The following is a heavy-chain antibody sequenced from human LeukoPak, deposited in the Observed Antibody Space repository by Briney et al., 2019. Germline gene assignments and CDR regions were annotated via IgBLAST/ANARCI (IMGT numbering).Heavy chain of an antibody. CDR2: MYNSGST. CDR1: GGSISGSY. D-gene: IGHD4-17*01. J-gene: IGHJ4*02. CDR3: ARGIESYGDYGY. Sequence: SETLSLTCTVSGGSISGSYWSWIRQPPGKGLEWIAYMYNSGSTNYNPSLKSRVTISIDTSKNQSSLKLSSLTAADTAIYYCARGIESYGDYGYWGQGILVTVSS. V-gene: IGHV4-59*01.